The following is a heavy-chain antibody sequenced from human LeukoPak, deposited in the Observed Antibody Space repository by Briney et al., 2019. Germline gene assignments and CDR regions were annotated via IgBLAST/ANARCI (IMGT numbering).Heavy chain of an antibody. Sequence: SETLSLTCTVSGGSISSYYWSWIRQPPGKGLEWIGEIYHSGATNYNPSLKSRVTMLLDKSKNQFSLKLNSVTAADSAVYYCARNGGNSDYDYWGQGTLVTVSA. CDR3: ARNGGNSDYDY. CDR2: IYHSGAT. V-gene: IGHV4-59*04. CDR1: GGSISSYY. J-gene: IGHJ4*02. D-gene: IGHD4-23*01.